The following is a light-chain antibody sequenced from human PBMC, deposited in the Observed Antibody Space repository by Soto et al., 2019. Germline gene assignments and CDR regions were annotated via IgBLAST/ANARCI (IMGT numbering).Light chain of an antibody. Sequence: DIQMTQSPSSLSASVGDRVTITCRASQGSNNYLAWYQQKPGKLPELLIYGASTLQSGVPSRVTGSRSGTDFTLTISSLQPEDVATYYCQKNNSAQSTVGQGTKVQIK. J-gene: IGKJ1*01. CDR1: QGSNNY. CDR3: QKNNSAQST. CDR2: GAS. V-gene: IGKV1-27*01.